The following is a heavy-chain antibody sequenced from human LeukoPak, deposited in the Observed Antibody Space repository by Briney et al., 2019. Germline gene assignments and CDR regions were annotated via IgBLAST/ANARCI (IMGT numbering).Heavy chain of an antibody. J-gene: IGHJ6*02. V-gene: IGHV3-9*01. D-gene: IGHD6-13*01. CDR1: GFTFDDYA. CDR2: ISWNSGSI. Sequence: GGSLRLSCAASGFTFDDYAVHWVRQAPGKGLEWVSGISWNSGSIGYADSVKGRFTISRDNAKNSLYLQMNSLRAEDTALYYCAKDIVPAAVYYYYGMDVWGQGTTVTVSS. CDR3: AKDIVPAAVYYYYGMDV.